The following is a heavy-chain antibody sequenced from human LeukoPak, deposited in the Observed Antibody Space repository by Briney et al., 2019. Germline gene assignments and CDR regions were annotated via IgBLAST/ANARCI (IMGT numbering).Heavy chain of an antibody. J-gene: IGHJ3*02. CDR3: AREAVYYDSSGYYADDAFDI. V-gene: IGHV4-59*12. Sequence: SETLSLTCTVSGGSISSYYWSWIRLPPGKGLEWIGYIYDSGSTNYNPSLKSRVTISVDTSKNQFSLKLSSVTAADTAVYYCAREAVYYDSSGYYADDAFDIWGQGTMVTVSS. D-gene: IGHD3-22*01. CDR1: GGSISSYY. CDR2: IYDSGST.